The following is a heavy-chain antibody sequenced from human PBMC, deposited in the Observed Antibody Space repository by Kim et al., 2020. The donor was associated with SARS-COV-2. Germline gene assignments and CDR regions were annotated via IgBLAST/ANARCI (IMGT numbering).Heavy chain of an antibody. CDR3: SKFEDYGEYRGWFAS. D-gene: IGHD4-17*01. V-gene: IGHV3-23*01. CDR2: ISGRGDLT. Sequence: GGSLRLSCAASTLTFVNYAMTWVRQPPGKGLEWLSAISGRGDLTHYADSAEGRFTISRDNSKTILSLHIKSLSVEDTATYYCSKFEDYGEYRGWFASWG. CDR1: TLTFVNYA. J-gene: IGHJ5*01.